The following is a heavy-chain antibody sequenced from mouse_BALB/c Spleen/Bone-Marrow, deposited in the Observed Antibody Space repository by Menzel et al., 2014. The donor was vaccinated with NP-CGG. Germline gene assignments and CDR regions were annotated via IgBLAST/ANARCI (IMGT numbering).Heavy chain of an antibody. V-gene: IGHV1-80*01. CDR3: ARGGISVDY. Sequence: QVQLKESGAELVRPGSSVKISCKASGYAFSVYWMNWVKQRPGQGLEWIGQIYPGDGDTNYNGKFKGRATLTADKSSNTDYMQLSSLTSEDSAVYFCARGGISVDYWGQGTTLTVSS. CDR1: GYAFSVYW. CDR2: IYPGDGDT. J-gene: IGHJ2*01.